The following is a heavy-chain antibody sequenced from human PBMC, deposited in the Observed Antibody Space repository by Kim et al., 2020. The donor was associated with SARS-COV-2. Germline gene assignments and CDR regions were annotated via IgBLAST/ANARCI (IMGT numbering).Heavy chain of an antibody. V-gene: IGHV3-30*18. D-gene: IGHD3-3*01. CDR2: ISYDGINR. CDR3: AKATQAYSTSWYYDS. CDR1: GFILTNYG. Sequence: GGSLRLSCAASGFILTNYGMHWVRQAPGKGPEWVAVISYDGINRYYVDSVKGRFTISRDISKSTLYLQMNRLTAEDTAVYYCAKATQAYSTSWYYDSWGLGTLVTVSS. J-gene: IGHJ4*02.